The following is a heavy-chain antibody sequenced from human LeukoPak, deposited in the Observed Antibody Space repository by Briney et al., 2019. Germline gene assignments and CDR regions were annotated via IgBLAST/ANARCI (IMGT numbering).Heavy chain of an antibody. CDR3: ARGDSGSYMWFDP. J-gene: IGHJ5*02. V-gene: IGHV1-8*01. Sequence: APVKVSCRASGYTFTSYDINWVRQATGQGPERMGWMNPNSGNTGYAQKFQGRVTMTTNTSINTAYMELRSLRSDDTAVYYCARGDSGSYMWFDPWGQGTLVTVSS. CDR1: GYTFTSYD. D-gene: IGHD1-26*01. CDR2: MNPNSGNT.